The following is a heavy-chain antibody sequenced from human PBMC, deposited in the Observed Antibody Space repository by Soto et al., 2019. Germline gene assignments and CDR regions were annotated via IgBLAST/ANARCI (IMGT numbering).Heavy chain of an antibody. V-gene: IGHV1-46*01. J-gene: IGHJ2*01. CDR1: GYTITRHW. CDR3: ARDNSYDSGGAKGWYFDL. D-gene: IGHD3-22*01. CDR2: INPSGDST. Sequence: ASVKVSCKASGYTITRHWMHWVRRAPGQGLEWMGVINPSGDSTIYAEKFQGRVTMTRDTSTSTVYMELSSLRSDDTAVYYCARDNSYDSGGAKGWYFDLWGRGTLVTVSS.